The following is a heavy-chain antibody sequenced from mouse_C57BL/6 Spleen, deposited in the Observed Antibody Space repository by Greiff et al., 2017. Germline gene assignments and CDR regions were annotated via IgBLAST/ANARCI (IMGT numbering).Heavy chain of an antibody. V-gene: IGHV1-39*01. D-gene: IGHD1-1*01. J-gene: IGHJ1*03. CDR1: GYSFTDYN. CDR3: ARSGTTVVATGSFDV. Sequence: VQLQQSGPELVKPGASVKISCKASGYSFTDYNMNWVKQSNGKSLEWIGVINPNYGTTSYNQKFKGKATLTVEQSSSTAYMQLNSLTSEDSAVYYCARSGTTVVATGSFDVWGTGTTVTVSS. CDR2: INPNYGTT.